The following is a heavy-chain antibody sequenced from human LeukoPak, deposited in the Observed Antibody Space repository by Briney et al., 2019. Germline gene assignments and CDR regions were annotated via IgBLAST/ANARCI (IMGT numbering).Heavy chain of an antibody. CDR3: ARLGAGAKPRKEIAAAPDY. J-gene: IGHJ4*02. CDR1: GGTFSSYA. Sequence: GASVKVSCKASGGTFSSYAISWVRQAPGQGLEWMGWMNPNSGNTGYAQKFQGRVTMTRNTSISTAYMELSSLRSEDTAVYYCARLGAGAKPRKEIAAAPDYWGQGTLVTVSS. V-gene: IGHV1-8*02. CDR2: MNPNSGNT. D-gene: IGHD6-13*01.